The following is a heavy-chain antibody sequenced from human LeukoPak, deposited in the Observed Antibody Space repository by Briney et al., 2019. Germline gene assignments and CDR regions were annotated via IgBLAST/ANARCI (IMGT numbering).Heavy chain of an antibody. CDR1: GFTFTNSA. Sequence: PGGSLRLSCAASGFTFTNSAMNWVRQAPGKGLEWVSAISGSGGSTYYADSVKGRFTISRDNSKNTLFLQMSSLRVEDTAVYYCAREATDAFDIWGQGTMVTVSS. CDR2: ISGSGGST. J-gene: IGHJ3*02. V-gene: IGHV3-23*01. CDR3: AREATDAFDI. D-gene: IGHD1-26*01.